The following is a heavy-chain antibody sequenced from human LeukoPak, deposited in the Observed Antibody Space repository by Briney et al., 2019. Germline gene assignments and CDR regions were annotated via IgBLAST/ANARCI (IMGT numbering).Heavy chain of an antibody. J-gene: IGHJ4*02. CDR1: GFSVSSFG. Sequence: GGSLRLSCAVSGFSVSSFGMSWVRQAPGKGLEWISAISLNGETTWYADSVKGRFTISRDNSKNTLYLQMNSLRAEDMAVYYCARAASVAGTYALNHWGQGTLVTVSS. CDR3: ARAASVAGTYALNH. CDR2: ISLNGETT. D-gene: IGHD6-19*01. V-gene: IGHV3-23*01.